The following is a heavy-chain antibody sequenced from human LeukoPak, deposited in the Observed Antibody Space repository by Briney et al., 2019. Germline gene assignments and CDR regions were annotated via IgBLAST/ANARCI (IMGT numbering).Heavy chain of an antibody. J-gene: IGHJ3*01. D-gene: IGHD3-10*01. V-gene: IGHV3-30*02. Sequence: GGSLRLSCAASAFTFSDYGMHWVRQAPGKGLEWVAFIRYDASKEYYADSVKGRFTTSRDNSKNTLYLQINSLRTEDTAVYYCASDGNYRVADGVWGQGTMVTVSS. CDR3: ASDGNYRVADGV. CDR2: IRYDASKE. CDR1: AFTFSDYG.